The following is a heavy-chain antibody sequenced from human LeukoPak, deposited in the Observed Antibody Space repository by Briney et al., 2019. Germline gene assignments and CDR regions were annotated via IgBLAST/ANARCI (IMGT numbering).Heavy chain of an antibody. CDR1: GRTFNSHA. CDR3: ARARSPSSGYLLRDHNWFDP. D-gene: IGHD3-22*01. J-gene: IGHJ5*02. V-gene: IGHV1-69*05. Sequence: GASVKVSCKASGRTFNSHAISWVRQAPGQGLEWMGGIIPIFGTANYAQKVQGRVTITTDESTTTAYMELSSLRSEDTAVYYCARARSPSSGYLLRDHNWFDPWGQGTLVTVSS. CDR2: IIPIFGTA.